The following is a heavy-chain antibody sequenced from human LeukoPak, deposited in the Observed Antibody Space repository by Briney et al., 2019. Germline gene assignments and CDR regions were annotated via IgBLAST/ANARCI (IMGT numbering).Heavy chain of an antibody. CDR3: AKAGGYSYGRDY. Sequence: PSETLSLTCTVSGGSISSYYWSWIRQPPGKGLEWIGYIYYSGSTNYNPSLKSRVTISVDTSKNQFSLKLSSVTAADTAVYYCAKAGGYSYGRDYWGQGTLVTVSS. J-gene: IGHJ4*02. CDR2: IYYSGST. D-gene: IGHD5-18*01. V-gene: IGHV4-59*08. CDR1: GGSISSYY.